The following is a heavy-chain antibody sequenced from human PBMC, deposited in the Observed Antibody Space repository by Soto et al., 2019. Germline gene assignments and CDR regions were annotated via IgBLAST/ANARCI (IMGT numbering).Heavy chain of an antibody. Sequence: VGSLRLSCAASGFTFSSYWMSWVRQAPGKGLEWVANIKQDGSEKYYVDSVKGRFTISRDNAKNSLYLQMNSLRAEDTAVYYCARESIVILWEFDYWGQGTLVTVS. CDR2: IKQDGSEK. CDR1: GFTFSSYW. D-gene: IGHD3-16*02. CDR3: ARESIVILWEFDY. J-gene: IGHJ4*02. V-gene: IGHV3-7*01.